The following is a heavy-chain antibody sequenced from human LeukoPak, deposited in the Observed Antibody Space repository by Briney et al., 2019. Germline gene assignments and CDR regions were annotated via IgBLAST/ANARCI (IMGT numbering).Heavy chain of an antibody. CDR1: GFTFSGSA. CDR2: IRSKANSYAT. Sequence: GGSLRLPCAASGFTFSGSAMHWVRQASGKGLEWVGRIRSKANSYATAYAASVKGRFTISRDDSKNTANLQMNSLKTEDTAVYYCTTRRTPFDYWGQGTLVTVSS. CDR3: TTRRTPFDY. V-gene: IGHV3-73*01. J-gene: IGHJ4*02. D-gene: IGHD2-15*01.